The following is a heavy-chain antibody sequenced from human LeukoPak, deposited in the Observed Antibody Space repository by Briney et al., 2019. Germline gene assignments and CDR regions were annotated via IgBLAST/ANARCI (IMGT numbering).Heavy chain of an antibody. J-gene: IGHJ4*02. CDR1: GYTFTGYC. V-gene: IGHV1-2*02. CDR2: INPNSGGT. CDR3: ARGQYCSGGSCYAFDY. D-gene: IGHD2-15*01. Sequence: ASVKVSCKASGYTFTGYCMHWVRQAPGQGLEWMGWINPNSGGTNYAQKFQGGVTMTRDTSISTAYMELSRLRSDDTAVYYCARGQYCSGGSCYAFDYWGQGTLVTVSS.